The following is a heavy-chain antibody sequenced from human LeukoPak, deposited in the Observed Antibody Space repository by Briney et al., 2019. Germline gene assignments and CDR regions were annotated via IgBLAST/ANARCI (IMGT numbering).Heavy chain of an antibody. Sequence: GGSLRLSCAASGFTFSGYWMSWVRQSPGKGLQWVANIKQDGSEKYYVDSVKGRFTISRDNAKNSLYLQMKSLRAEDTAVYYCVKYSSGWYYPHFDFWGQGTLVTVSS. D-gene: IGHD6-19*01. CDR3: VKYSSGWYYPHFDF. CDR1: GFTFSGYW. J-gene: IGHJ4*02. V-gene: IGHV3-7*01. CDR2: IKQDGSEK.